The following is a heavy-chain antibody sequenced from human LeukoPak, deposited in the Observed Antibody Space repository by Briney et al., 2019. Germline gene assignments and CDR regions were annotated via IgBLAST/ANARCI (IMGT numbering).Heavy chain of an antibody. CDR2: INHSGST. V-gene: IGHV4-34*01. D-gene: IGHD5-18*01. Sequence: SETLSLTCTVSGGSISSYYWSWIRQPPGKGLEWIGEINHSGSTNYNPSLKSRVTISVDTSKNQFSLKLSSVTAADTAVYYCARYRGYSYGRVGLDYWGQGTLVTVSS. CDR3: ARYRGYSYGRVGLDY. CDR1: GGSISSYY. J-gene: IGHJ4*02.